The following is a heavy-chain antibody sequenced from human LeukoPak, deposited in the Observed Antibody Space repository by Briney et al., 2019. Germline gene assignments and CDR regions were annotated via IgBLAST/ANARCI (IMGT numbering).Heavy chain of an antibody. V-gene: IGHV3-23*01. J-gene: IGHJ6*03. CDR2: ISGSGGST. CDR1: GFTFGDYA. CDR3: ARDKGYYYMDV. Sequence: GGSLRLSCTASGFTFGDYAMSWVRQAPGKGLEWVSAISGSGGSTYYADSVKGRFTISRDNAKNSLYLQMNSLRAEDTAVYYCARDKGYYYMDVWGKGTTVTVSS.